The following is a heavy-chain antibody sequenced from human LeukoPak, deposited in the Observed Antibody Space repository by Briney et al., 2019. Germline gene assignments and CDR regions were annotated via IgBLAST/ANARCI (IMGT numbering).Heavy chain of an antibody. V-gene: IGHV4-59*08. CDR1: GGSISSYY. D-gene: IGHD3-9*01. J-gene: IGHJ4*02. CDR2: IYYSGST. Sequence: PSETLSLTCTVSGGSISSYYWSWIRQPPGKGLEWIGYIYYSGSTNYNPSLKSRVTISVDTSKNQFSLKLSSVTAADTAVYYRARSHDLTGYTFDYWGQGTLVTVSS. CDR3: ARSHDLTGYTFDY.